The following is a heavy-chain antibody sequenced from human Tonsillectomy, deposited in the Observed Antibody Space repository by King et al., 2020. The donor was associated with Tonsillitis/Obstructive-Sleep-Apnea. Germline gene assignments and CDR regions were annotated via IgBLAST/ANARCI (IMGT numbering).Heavy chain of an antibody. CDR2: ISYDGSIK. CDR1: GFTFSSYA. D-gene: IGHD6-19*01. Sequence: VQLVETGGGVVQPGRSLRLSCAASGFTFSSYAMHWVRQAPGKGLEWVAVISYDGSIKNYADTVKGRVILSRDNTKNALYLQMNSLRAEDTAVYYWSREVGRSSGWYEDYFDYWGQGTLVTVPS. V-gene: IGHV3-30*04. CDR3: SREVGRSSGWYEDYFDY. J-gene: IGHJ4*02.